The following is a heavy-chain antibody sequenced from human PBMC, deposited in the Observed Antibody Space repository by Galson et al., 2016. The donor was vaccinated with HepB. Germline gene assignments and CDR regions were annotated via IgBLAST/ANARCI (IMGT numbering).Heavy chain of an antibody. CDR2: IYYSGIT. Sequence: SETLSLTCAVSGASISSPNWWTWVRQSPGKGLEWIGEIYYSGITNYNPSLKSRVTLSLDKSKNHFFLKLVSVTAADTAVYFCAGEGVSFGVLYYWGPGTLVAVSS. D-gene: IGHD3-10*01. V-gene: IGHV4-4*02. J-gene: IGHJ4*02. CDR1: GASISSPNW. CDR3: AGEGVSFGVLYY.